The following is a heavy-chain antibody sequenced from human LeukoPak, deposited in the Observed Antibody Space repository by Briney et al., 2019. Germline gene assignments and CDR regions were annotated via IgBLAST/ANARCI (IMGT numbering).Heavy chain of an antibody. CDR3: ARVRSTYYDSSGYYPDAFDI. V-gene: IGHV5-51*01. Sequence: GESLKISCKGSGYSFTSYWIGWVRQMPGKGLEWMGTIYPGDSDTRYSPSFQGQVTISADKSISTAYLQWSSLKASDTAMYYCARVRSTYYDSSGYYPDAFDIWGQGTMVTVSS. CDR2: IYPGDSDT. CDR1: GYSFTSYW. J-gene: IGHJ3*02. D-gene: IGHD3-22*01.